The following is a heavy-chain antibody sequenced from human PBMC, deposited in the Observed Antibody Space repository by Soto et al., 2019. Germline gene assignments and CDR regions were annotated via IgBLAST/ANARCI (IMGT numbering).Heavy chain of an antibody. V-gene: IGHV3-9*01. Sequence: GGSLRLSCAASGFTFDDYAMHWVRQAPGKGLEWVSGISWNSGSIGYADSVKGRFTISRDNAKNSLYLQMNSLRAEDTALYYCAKDRIHHYYYMDVWGKGTTVTVSS. CDR3: AKDRIHHYYYMDV. CDR2: ISWNSGSI. J-gene: IGHJ6*03. D-gene: IGHD5-18*01. CDR1: GFTFDDYA.